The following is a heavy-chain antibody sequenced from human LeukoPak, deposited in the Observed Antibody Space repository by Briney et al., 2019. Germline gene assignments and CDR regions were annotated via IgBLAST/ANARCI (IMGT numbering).Heavy chain of an antibody. V-gene: IGHV3-30-3*01. CDR1: GFTFSSYA. CDR3: ARDLTGTNYYFDY. D-gene: IGHD1-7*01. Sequence: GRSLRLSCAASGFTFSSYAMHWVRQAPGKGLEWVTVISYDGSNKYYADSVKGRFTISTYNSNNTLYLQMNSLRAEDTAVYYCARDLTGTNYYFDYWGQGTLVTVSS. CDR2: ISYDGSNK. J-gene: IGHJ4*02.